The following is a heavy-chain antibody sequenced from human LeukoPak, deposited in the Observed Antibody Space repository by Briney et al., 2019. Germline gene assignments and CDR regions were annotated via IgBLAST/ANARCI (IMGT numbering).Heavy chain of an antibody. CDR1: GGSISSYY. D-gene: IGHD2-21*02. CDR3: AGGLLRAPHYYYYGMDV. Sequence: YPSETLSLTCTVSGGSISSYYWSWIRQPPGKGLEWIGCIYYSGSTNYNPSLKSRVTISVDTSKNQFSLKLSSVTAADTAVYYCAGGLLRAPHYYYYGMDVWGQGTTVTVSS. J-gene: IGHJ6*02. V-gene: IGHV4-59*08. CDR2: IYYSGST.